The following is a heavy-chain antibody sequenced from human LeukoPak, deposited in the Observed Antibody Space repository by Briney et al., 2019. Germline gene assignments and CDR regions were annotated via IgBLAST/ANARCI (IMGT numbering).Heavy chain of an antibody. V-gene: IGHV4-31*03. D-gene: IGHD6-13*01. CDR1: GGSISSGGYY. Sequence: PSETLSLTCTVSGGSISSGGYYWRWIRQHPGKGLEWIGYIYYSGSTYYNPSLKSRVTISVDTSKNQFSLKLSSVTAADTAVYYCARVSSSPYYFDYWGQGTLVTVSS. CDR3: ARVSSSPYYFDY. J-gene: IGHJ4*02. CDR2: IYYSGST.